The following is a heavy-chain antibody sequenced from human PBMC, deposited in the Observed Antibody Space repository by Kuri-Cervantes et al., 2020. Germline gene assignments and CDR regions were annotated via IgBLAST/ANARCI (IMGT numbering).Heavy chain of an antibody. CDR2: IYYSGST. CDR3: ARGVVDSSMIWVEYYHMDV. CDR1: RLTFNTDA. Sequence: GSLRLSCTASRLTFNTDAMTWVRQAPGKGLEWIGYIYYSGSTNDNPSLKSRVTMSVDTSKNQFSLKLNSVTSADTAVYYCARGVVDSSMIWVEYYHMDVWGKGTAVTVSS. J-gene: IGHJ6*03. D-gene: IGHD3/OR15-3a*01. V-gene: IGHV4-59*01.